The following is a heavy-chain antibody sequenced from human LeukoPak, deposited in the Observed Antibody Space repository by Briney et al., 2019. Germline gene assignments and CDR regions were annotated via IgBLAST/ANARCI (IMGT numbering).Heavy chain of an antibody. V-gene: IGHV1-46*01. CDR1: GYTFTSYY. CDR2: INPSGGST. D-gene: IGHD2-15*01. CDR3: AREALGYCSGGSCSSGGGLDY. J-gene: IGHJ4*02. Sequence: GASGKVSCKASGYTFTSYYMHWVRQAPGQGLEWMGIINPSGGSTSYAQKFQGRVTMTRDTSTSTVYMELSSLRSEDTAVYYCAREALGYCSGGSCSSGGGLDYWGQGTLVTVSS.